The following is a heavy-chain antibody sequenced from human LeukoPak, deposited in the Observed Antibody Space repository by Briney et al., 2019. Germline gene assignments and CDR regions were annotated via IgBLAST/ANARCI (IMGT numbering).Heavy chain of an antibody. D-gene: IGHD3-22*01. CDR1: GFTFSSYA. V-gene: IGHV3-23*01. J-gene: IGHJ6*04. CDR2: ISGSGGST. Sequence: PGGSLRLSCAASGFTFSSYAMSWVRQAPGKGLEWVSAISGSGGSTYYADSVKGRFTISRDNSKNTLYLQMNSLRAEDTAVYYCAKDQYYDSSGYYPPPGMDVWGKGTTVTVSS. CDR3: AKDQYYDSSGYYPPPGMDV.